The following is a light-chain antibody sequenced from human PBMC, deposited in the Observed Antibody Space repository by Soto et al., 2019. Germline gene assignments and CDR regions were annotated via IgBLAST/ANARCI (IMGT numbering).Light chain of an antibody. V-gene: IGLV1-40*01. J-gene: IGLJ3*02. CDR1: SSNIGAGYD. CDR3: QSYDSSLSAWV. CDR2: GDN. Sequence: QSVLTPPPSVSGAPGQRVTISCTGSSSNIGAGYDVHWYQQLPGTAPKLLIYGDNNRPSGVPDRFSGSKSGTSASLAITGLQAEDEADYYCQSYDSSLSAWVFGAGTTLTVL.